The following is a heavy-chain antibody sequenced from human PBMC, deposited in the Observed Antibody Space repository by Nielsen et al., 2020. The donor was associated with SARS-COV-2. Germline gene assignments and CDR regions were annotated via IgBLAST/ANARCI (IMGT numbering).Heavy chain of an antibody. Sequence: GESLKISCAASGFTFSSYGMHWVRQAPGKGLEWVAVISYDGSNKYYADSVKGRFTISRDNSKNTLYLQMNSLRAEDTAVYYCATYRTKSPHGLDYWGQGTLVTVSS. CDR1: GFTFSSYG. V-gene: IGHV3-30*03. D-gene: IGHD2-2*01. J-gene: IGHJ4*02. CDR3: ATYRTKSPHGLDY. CDR2: ISYDGSNK.